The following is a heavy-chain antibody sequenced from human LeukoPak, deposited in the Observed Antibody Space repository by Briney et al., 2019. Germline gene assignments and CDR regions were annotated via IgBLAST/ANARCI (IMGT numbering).Heavy chain of an antibody. CDR3: ARSGIAARMLDY. CDR1: GGSISSGSYY. Sequence: SETRSLTCTVPGGSISSGSYYWSWIRQPAGKGLEWIGRIYTSGSTNYNPSLKSRVTISVDTSKNQFSLKLSSVAAADTAVYYCARSGIAARMLDYWGQGTLVTVSS. D-gene: IGHD6-6*01. CDR2: IYTSGST. V-gene: IGHV4-61*02. J-gene: IGHJ4*02.